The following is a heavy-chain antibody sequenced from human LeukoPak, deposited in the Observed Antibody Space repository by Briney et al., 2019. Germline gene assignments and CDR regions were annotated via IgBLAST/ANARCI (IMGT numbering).Heavy chain of an antibody. CDR2: IYYSGST. CDR1: GDSISGYY. CDR3: ARGRDSSGWDHWYFDL. V-gene: IGHV4-59*01. D-gene: IGHD6-19*01. J-gene: IGHJ2*01. Sequence: SETLSLTCTVSGDSISGYYWSWIRQPPGKGLEWIGYIYYSGSTNYNPSLKSRVTISVDTSKNQFSLKLSSVTAADTAVYYCARGRDSSGWDHWYFDLWGRGTQVTVSS.